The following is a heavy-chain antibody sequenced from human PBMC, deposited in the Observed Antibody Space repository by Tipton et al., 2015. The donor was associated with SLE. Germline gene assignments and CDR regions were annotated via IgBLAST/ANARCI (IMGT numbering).Heavy chain of an antibody. CDR1: GGSISSYY. J-gene: IGHJ4*02. Sequence: LRLSCTVSGGSISSYYWSWVRQPPGKGLEWIGYIYYSGSTNYNPPLKSRVTISVDTSKNQFSLKLSSVTAADTAVYYCASFDYGDYWYWGQGTQVTVSS. CDR2: IYYSGST. CDR3: ASFDYGDYWY. D-gene: IGHD4-17*01. V-gene: IGHV4-59*01.